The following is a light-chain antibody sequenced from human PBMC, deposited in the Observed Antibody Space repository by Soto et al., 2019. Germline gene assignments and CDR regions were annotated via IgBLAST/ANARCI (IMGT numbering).Light chain of an antibody. CDR3: QQYGSSPRT. Sequence: ELVLTQSPGTLSLSPGERAILSCRASQSVSSSYLAWYRQKPGQAPSLLIYGASSRATGIPDRFSGSGSGTDFTLTIRSMETEDFAVYYCQQYGSSPRTFGQGTKVDIK. CDR2: GAS. CDR1: QSVSSSY. J-gene: IGKJ1*01. V-gene: IGKV3-20*01.